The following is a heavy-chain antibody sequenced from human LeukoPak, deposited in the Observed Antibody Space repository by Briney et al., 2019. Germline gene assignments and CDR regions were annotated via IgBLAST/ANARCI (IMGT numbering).Heavy chain of an antibody. D-gene: IGHD6-19*01. CDR2: IYTIGST. J-gene: IGHJ3*02. Sequence: GGSLRLSCAASGFTVSSNYMSWVRQAPGKGLEWVSIIYTIGSTYYADSVKGRFTISRDNSKNTLYLQMNSLRAEDTAVYYCARSASYTSGPGAFDIWGQGTMVTVSS. V-gene: IGHV3-66*01. CDR3: ARSASYTSGPGAFDI. CDR1: GFTVSSNY.